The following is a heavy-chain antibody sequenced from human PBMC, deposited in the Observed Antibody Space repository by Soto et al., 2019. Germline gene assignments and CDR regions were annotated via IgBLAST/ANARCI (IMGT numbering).Heavy chain of an antibody. CDR3: SRVVRGTATTGVDAFDI. J-gene: IGHJ3*02. CDR1: GGFVSSGSYY. V-gene: IGHV4-34*01. CDR2: MSHSGGT. Sequence: QVQLQQWGAGLLKPSETLSLTCAVYGGFVSSGSYYWSWIRQPPGKGLEWIGEMSHSGGTPFNPSLKRRVTTSVATSKTQLSLKMSSVTAADAALYYCSRVVRGTATTGVDAFDIWGPGTMVTVSS. D-gene: IGHD1-1*01.